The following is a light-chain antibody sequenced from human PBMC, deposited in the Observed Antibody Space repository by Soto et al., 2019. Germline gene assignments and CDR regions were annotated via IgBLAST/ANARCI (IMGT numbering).Light chain of an antibody. V-gene: IGLV3-1*01. CDR3: QAGDSKAVV. CDR2: QNI. Sequence: SCELTQPPSVSVSPGQTATITCSGDKLGDKYASWYQQKPGQSPVLVIYQNIKRPSGIPERFSGSNSGNTATLTISGTQATDEADYYCQAGDSKAVVFGGGTKLTVL. CDR1: KLGDKY. J-gene: IGLJ2*01.